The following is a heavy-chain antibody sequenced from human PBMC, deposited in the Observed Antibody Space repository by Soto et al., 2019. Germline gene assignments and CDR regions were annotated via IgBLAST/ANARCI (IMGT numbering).Heavy chain of an antibody. CDR3: ARDDASLCGGDCSFPDY. D-gene: IGHD2-21*02. CDR2: ISSSGSTI. Sequence: LRLSCAASVFTFSSYEMNWVRQAPGKGLEWVSYISSSGSTIYYADFVKGRFTISRDNAKNSLYLQMNSLRAEDTAVYYCARDDASLCGGDCSFPDYWGQGTLVTVSS. J-gene: IGHJ4*02. V-gene: IGHV3-48*03. CDR1: VFTFSSYE.